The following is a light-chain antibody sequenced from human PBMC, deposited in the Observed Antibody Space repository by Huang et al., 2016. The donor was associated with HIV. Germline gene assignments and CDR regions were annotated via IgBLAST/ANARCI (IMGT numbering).Light chain of an antibody. CDR3: QQSAVTPRT. CDR2: GAS. V-gene: IGKV1-39*01. Sequence: DIQITQSPSSLSASVGDRVIITCRASQNINRYLNWYQQQPGKAPKLLISGASKLQSGLPAAFSGSGSGTHFTLAISSLQPEDSATYYCQQSAVTPRTFGQGTKLEI. J-gene: IGKJ2*01. CDR1: QNINRY.